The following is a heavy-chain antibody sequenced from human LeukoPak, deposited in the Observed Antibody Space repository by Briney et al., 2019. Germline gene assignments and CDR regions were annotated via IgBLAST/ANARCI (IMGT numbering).Heavy chain of an antibody. V-gene: IGHV3-23*01. CDR1: GLTFSNSP. D-gene: IGHD3-22*01. CDR2: IGTSGDT. Sequence: GGSLRLSCAAAGLTFSNSPMNWVRQAPGKGLEWVSTIGTSGDTYYADSVKGRFTISRDISKNTVYLQMTSLRAEDTALYYCATKTVGNYPYDYWAREPWSPSPQ. CDR3: ATKTVGNYPYDY. J-gene: IGHJ4*02.